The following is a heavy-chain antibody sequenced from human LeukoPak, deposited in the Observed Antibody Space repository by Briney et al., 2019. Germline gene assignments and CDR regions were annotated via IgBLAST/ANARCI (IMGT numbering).Heavy chain of an antibody. V-gene: IGHV3-30*02. CDR2: IRYDGSNK. D-gene: IGHD2-2*01. J-gene: IGHJ3*02. CDR1: GFTFSSYG. Sequence: GGSLRLSCAASGFTFSSYGMHWVRRAPGKGLEWVAFIRYDGSNKYYADSVKGRFTISRDNSKNTLYLQMNSLRAEDTAVYYCAKVRYCSSTSCQDRGAFDIWGQGTMVTVSS. CDR3: AKVRYCSSTSCQDRGAFDI.